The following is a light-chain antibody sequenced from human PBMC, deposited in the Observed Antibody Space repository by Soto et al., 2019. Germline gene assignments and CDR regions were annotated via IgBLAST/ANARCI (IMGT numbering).Light chain of an antibody. Sequence: ALTQPASVSGSPGQSITISCTGTSSDVGGYNYVSWYQQHPGKAPKLMIYDVSNRPSGVSNRFSGSKSGNTASLTISGLQAEDEADYYCSSYTRSSTVVFGGGTKVTVL. V-gene: IGLV2-14*01. CDR1: SSDVGGYNY. J-gene: IGLJ2*01. CDR3: SSYTRSSTVV. CDR2: DVS.